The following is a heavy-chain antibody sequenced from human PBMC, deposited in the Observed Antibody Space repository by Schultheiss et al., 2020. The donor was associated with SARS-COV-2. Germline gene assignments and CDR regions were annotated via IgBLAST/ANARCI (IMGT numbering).Heavy chain of an antibody. D-gene: IGHD3-10*01. CDR2: IYTSGST. Sequence: SQTLSLTCTVSGGSISSYYWSWIRQPAGKGLEWIGRIYTSGSTNYNPSLKSRVTMSVDTSKNQFSLKLSSVTAADTAVYYCARTYYYGSGSYNYYYYMDVWGKGTTVTVSS. CDR1: GGSISSYY. CDR3: ARTYYYGSGSYNYYYYMDV. J-gene: IGHJ6*03. V-gene: IGHV4-4*07.